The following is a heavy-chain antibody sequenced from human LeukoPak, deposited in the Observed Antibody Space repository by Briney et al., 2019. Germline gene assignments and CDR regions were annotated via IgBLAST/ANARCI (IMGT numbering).Heavy chain of an antibody. V-gene: IGHV3-48*04. D-gene: IGHD3-22*01. Sequence: PGGSLRLSCAASGFTFSSYSMNWVRQAPGKGLEWVSYISSSSSTIYYADSVKGRFTISRDNAKNSLYLQMNSLRAEDTAVYYCAREILGGTGYYDSSGYSGSIDYWGQGTLVTVSS. CDR3: AREILGGTGYYDSSGYSGSIDY. J-gene: IGHJ4*02. CDR2: ISSSSSTI. CDR1: GFTFSSYS.